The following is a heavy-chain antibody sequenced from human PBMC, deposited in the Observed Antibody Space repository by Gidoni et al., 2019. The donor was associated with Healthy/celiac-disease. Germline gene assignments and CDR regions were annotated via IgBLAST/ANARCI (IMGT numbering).Heavy chain of an antibody. Sequence: QVQLVESGRGVVQPGRSLRLSCAASGFTFSSYGMHWVRQAPGKGLEWVAVISYDGSNKYYADSVKGRFTISRDNSKNTLYLQMNSLRAEDTAVYYCAKDRAGIAVAGPLYWGQGTLVTVSS. D-gene: IGHD6-19*01. CDR1: GFTFSSYG. J-gene: IGHJ4*02. V-gene: IGHV3-30*18. CDR3: AKDRAGIAVAGPLY. CDR2: ISYDGSNK.